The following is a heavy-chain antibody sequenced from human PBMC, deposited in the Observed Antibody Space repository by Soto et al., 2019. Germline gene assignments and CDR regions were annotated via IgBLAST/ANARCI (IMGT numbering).Heavy chain of an antibody. CDR3: AKDPLESSGYYYAYFDY. CDR2: ISGSGGST. CDR1: GFTFSSYA. J-gene: IGHJ4*02. Sequence: PGGSLRLSCAASGFTFSSYAMSWVRQAPGKGLEWVSAISGSGGSTYYADSVKGRFTISRDNSKNTLYLQMNSLRAEDTAVYYCAKDPLESSGYYYAYFDYWGQGTLVTVSS. V-gene: IGHV3-23*01. D-gene: IGHD3-22*01.